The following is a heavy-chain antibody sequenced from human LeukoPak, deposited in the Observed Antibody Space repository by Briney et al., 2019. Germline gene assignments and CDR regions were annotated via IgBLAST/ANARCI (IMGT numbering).Heavy chain of an antibody. CDR2: INHRGST. V-gene: IGHV4-34*01. CDR3: ARGGYWKFDY. Sequence: ASETLSLTCAVYGESFSGYYWSWIRQSPGKGLEWIGEINHRGSTNYNPSLKSRVTVSVDTSENQFSLKMTSVTAADTAIYYCARGGYWKFDYWGQGAQFTVSS. D-gene: IGHD2-15*01. CDR1: GESFSGYY. J-gene: IGHJ4*02.